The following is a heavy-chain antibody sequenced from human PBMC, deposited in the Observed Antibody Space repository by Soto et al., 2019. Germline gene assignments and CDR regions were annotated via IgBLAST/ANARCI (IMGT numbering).Heavy chain of an antibody. CDR2: INSDGSST. CDR1: GFTFSSYW. J-gene: IGHJ4*02. D-gene: IGHD2-15*01. Sequence: GGSLRLSCAASGFTFSSYWMHWVRQAPGKGLVWVSRINSDGSSTSYADSVKGRFTISRDNAKNTLYLQMNSLRAEDTAVYYCAILRSYCSGGSCYYFDYWGQGTLVTVSS. CDR3: AILRSYCSGGSCYYFDY. V-gene: IGHV3-74*01.